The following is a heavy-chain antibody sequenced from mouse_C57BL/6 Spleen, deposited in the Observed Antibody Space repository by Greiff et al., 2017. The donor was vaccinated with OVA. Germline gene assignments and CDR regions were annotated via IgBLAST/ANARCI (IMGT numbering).Heavy chain of an antibody. CDR2: IYPRSGNT. V-gene: IGHV1-81*01. Sequence: VQLQESGAELARPGASVKLSCKASGYTFTSYGISWVKQRTGQGLEWIGEIYPRSGNTYYNEKFKGKATLTADKSSSTAYMELRSLTSEDSAVYFCARSVYYGNLSYAMDYWGQGTSVTVSS. CDR3: ARSVYYGNLSYAMDY. CDR1: GYTFTSYG. J-gene: IGHJ4*01. D-gene: IGHD2-1*01.